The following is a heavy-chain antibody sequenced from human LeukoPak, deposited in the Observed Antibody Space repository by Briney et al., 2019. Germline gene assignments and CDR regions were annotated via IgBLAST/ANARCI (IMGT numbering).Heavy chain of an antibody. V-gene: IGHV4-28*05. CDR1: GYSISSSNY. J-gene: IGHJ3*02. CDR3: ARKATTGPTKAAFDI. Sequence: SETLSLTCAVSGYSISSSNYWAWIRQPPGKGLEWIGHIYYSGSIYYNPSLKSRVAMSVDTSKNQFSLKLSSVTAVDTAVYYCARKATTGPTKAAFDIWGQGTMVTVSS. CDR2: IYYSGSI. D-gene: IGHD4-17*01.